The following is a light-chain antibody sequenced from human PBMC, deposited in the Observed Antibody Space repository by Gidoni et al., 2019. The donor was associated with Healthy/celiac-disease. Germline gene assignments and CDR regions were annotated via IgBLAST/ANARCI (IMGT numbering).Light chain of an antibody. V-gene: IGKV3-11*01. Sequence: EIVLTQSPATLSLSPGERATLSCRASQSVGSYLAWYQQKPGQAPRLLIYDASNRATGIPARFSGSGSGTDFTLTISSLEPEDFAVYYCQQRSNWNTFGGXTKVEIK. J-gene: IGKJ4*01. CDR2: DAS. CDR1: QSVGSY. CDR3: QQRSNWNT.